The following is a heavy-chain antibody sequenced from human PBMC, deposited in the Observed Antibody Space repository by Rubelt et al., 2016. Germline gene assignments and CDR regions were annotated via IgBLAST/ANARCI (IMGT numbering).Heavy chain of an antibody. Sequence: QMQLQESGPGLVEPSGTLSLTCKVSGGSITSNTHFWGWIRQPPGEGLEWIGYIFSSGSTFYNPSLNSRITISLDRSKNQFSRERISVTAADTAVYDWARTSWNGYSNFGHWGQGTLVTVSS. CDR1: GGSITSNTHF. J-gene: IGHJ4*02. D-gene: IGHD3-3*01. V-gene: IGHV4-31*02. CDR3: ARTSWNGYSNFGH. CDR2: IFSSGST.